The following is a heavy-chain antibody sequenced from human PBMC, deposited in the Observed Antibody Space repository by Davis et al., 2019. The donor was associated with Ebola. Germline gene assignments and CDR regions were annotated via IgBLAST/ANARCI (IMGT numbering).Heavy chain of an antibody. Sequence: PGGSLRLSCAASGFTFSSYAMNWVRQAPGKGLEWVSAISGGGYSTYYADSLKGRFAISRDNSKNTVYLQMNSLTAEDTAVYYCAKEGGYSGYEFDYWGQGTLVTVSS. CDR2: ISGGGYST. D-gene: IGHD5-12*01. CDR1: GFTFSSYA. V-gene: IGHV3-23*01. J-gene: IGHJ4*02. CDR3: AKEGGYSGYEFDY.